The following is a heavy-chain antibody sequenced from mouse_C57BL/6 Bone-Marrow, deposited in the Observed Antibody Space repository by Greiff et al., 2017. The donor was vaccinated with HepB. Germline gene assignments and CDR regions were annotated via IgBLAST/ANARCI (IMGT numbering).Heavy chain of an antibody. CDR2: IYPSDSET. CDR1: GYTFTSYW. J-gene: IGHJ3*01. Sequence: VQLQQPGAELVRPGSSVKLSCKASGYTFTSYWMDWVKQRPGQGLEWIGNIYPSDSETHYNQKFKDKATLTVDKSSSTAYMQLSSLTSEDSAVYYCARYYDYPFAYWGQGTLVTVSA. V-gene: IGHV1-61*01. D-gene: IGHD2-4*01. CDR3: ARYYDYPFAY.